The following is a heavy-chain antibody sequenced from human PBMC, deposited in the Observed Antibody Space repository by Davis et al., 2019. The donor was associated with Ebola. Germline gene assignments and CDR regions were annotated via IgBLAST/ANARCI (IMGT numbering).Heavy chain of an antibody. D-gene: IGHD1/OR15-1a*01. CDR2: ISSSSSYI. V-gene: IGHV3-21*01. CDR3: ARDAGIEQPSDAFDI. Sequence: PGGSLRLSCAASGFTFSSYSMNWVRQAPGKGLEWVSSISSSSSYIYYADSVKGRFTISRDNAKNSLYLQMNSLRAEDTAVYYCARDAGIEQPSDAFDIWGQGTMVTVSS. J-gene: IGHJ3*02. CDR1: GFTFSSYS.